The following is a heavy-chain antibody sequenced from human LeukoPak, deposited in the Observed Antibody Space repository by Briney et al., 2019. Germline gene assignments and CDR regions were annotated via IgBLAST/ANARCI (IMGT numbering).Heavy chain of an antibody. CDR2: IYYSGST. Sequence: SETLSLTCTVSGGSISSYYWSWIRQPPGKGLEWVGYIYYSGSTNYNPSLKSRVTISVDTSKNQFSLKLSSVTAADTAVYYCGRQSKSSSDYYSFDYWGQGTLVTVSS. CDR1: GGSISSYY. D-gene: IGHD3-22*01. J-gene: IGHJ4*02. V-gene: IGHV4-59*08. CDR3: GRQSKSSSDYYSFDY.